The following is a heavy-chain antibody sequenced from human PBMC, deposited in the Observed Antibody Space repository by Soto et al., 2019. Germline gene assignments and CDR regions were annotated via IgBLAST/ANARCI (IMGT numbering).Heavy chain of an antibody. V-gene: IGHV3-33*01. D-gene: IGHD2-15*01. Sequence: GGSLRLSCAASGFTFSSYGMHWVRQAPGKGLEWVAVIWYDGSNKYYADSVKGRFTISRDNPKNTLYLQMNSLRAEDTAVYYCAVLRGFSPRSNSYYYNVMDVWGQGTTVTVSS. J-gene: IGHJ6*02. CDR2: IWYDGSNK. CDR3: AVLRGFSPRSNSYYYNVMDV. CDR1: GFTFSSYG.